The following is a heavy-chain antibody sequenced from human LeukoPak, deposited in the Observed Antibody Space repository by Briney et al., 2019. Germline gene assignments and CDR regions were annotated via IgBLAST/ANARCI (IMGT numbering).Heavy chain of an antibody. CDR2: ISGHNGNT. D-gene: IGHD1-26*01. CDR3: VRGGSHSGYDY. J-gene: IGHJ4*02. CDR1: GYTFNSHD. Sequence: ASVKVSCKASGYTFNSHDFNWVRQAPGQGLEWVGWISGHNGNTNYAQKLQGRVTMTTDTFTSTAYMELRSLRSDDTAVYYCVRGGSHSGYDYWGQGTLVTVSS. V-gene: IGHV1-18*01.